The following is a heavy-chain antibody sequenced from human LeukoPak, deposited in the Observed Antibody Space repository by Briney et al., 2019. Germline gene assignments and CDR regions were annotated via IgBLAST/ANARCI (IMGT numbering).Heavy chain of an antibody. D-gene: IGHD1-26*01. Sequence: PGGSLRLSCAASGFTFDDYAMHWVRHAPGKGLEWVSGISWNSGSIGYADSMKGRFTISRDNAKNSLYLQMNSLRAEDMALYYCAKDRGRYSGSYCTGAFDIWGQGTMVTVSS. V-gene: IGHV3-9*03. CDR2: ISWNSGSI. CDR1: GFTFDDYA. CDR3: AKDRGRYSGSYCTGAFDI. J-gene: IGHJ3*02.